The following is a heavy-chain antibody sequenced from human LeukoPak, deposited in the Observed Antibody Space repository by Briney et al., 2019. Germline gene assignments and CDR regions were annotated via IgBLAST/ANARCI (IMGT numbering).Heavy chain of an antibody. V-gene: IGHV4-34*01. CDR1: GGSFSGYY. CDR3: ARDTGPIAARPWSLDY. J-gene: IGHJ4*02. D-gene: IGHD6-6*01. CDR2: INHSGST. Sequence: SETLSLTCAVYGGSFSGYYWSWIRQPPGKGLEWIGEINHSGSTNYNPSLKSRVTISVDTSKNQFSLKLSSVTAADTAVYYCARDTGPIAARPWSLDYWGQGTLVTVSS.